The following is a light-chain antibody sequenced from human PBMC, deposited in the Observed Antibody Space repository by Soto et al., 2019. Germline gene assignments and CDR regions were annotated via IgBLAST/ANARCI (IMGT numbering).Light chain of an antibody. CDR3: QQYKSYPST. Sequence: IVITQSPATLSVSPWERATLSCRASQSVSNNYLAWYQQKPGQAPRLPIYGASNRATGIPDRFSGSGSGTDFTLTISSLQPDDFATFYCQQYKSYPSTFGQGTKVDIK. CDR2: GAS. J-gene: IGKJ1*01. CDR1: QSVSNN. V-gene: IGKV3D-15*01.